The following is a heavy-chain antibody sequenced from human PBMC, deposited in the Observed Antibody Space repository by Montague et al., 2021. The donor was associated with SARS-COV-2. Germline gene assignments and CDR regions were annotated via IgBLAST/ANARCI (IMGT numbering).Heavy chain of an antibody. CDR2: IYHSGNT. V-gene: IGHV4-59*01. Sequence: SETLSLTCTVSGGSISGYYWSWIRQPPGKGLEWIGDIYHSGNTKYNPSLKSRVSISADTSRNQFSLRLSSVTAADTAVYYCAREYRIELWQTNWYFGLWGRGTLVTVSS. J-gene: IGHJ2*01. CDR3: AREYRIELWQTNWYFGL. D-gene: IGHD5-18*01. CDR1: GGSISGYY.